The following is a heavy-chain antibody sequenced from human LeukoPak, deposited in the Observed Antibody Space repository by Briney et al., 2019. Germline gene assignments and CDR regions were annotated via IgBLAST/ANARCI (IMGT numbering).Heavy chain of an antibody. CDR1: GYTFTNYG. V-gene: IGHV1-18*01. J-gene: IGHJ4*02. D-gene: IGHD4-17*01. CDR3: AREGYTTVTPDY. Sequence: ASVKVSCKASGYTFTNYGISWVRQAPGQGLEWMGWISGYNGNTYYEQKLQGRVTMTTDTSTSTAYMELRSLRSDDTAVYYCAREGYTTVTPDYWGQGTLVTVSS. CDR2: ISGYNGNT.